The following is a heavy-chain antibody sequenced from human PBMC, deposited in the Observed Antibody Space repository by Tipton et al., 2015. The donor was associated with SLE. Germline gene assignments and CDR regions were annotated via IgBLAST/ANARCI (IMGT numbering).Heavy chain of an antibody. CDR3: AREGSHRAVDI. Sequence: QLVQSGAEVKKPGASVKVSCKASGYNFTSYGISWVRQAPGQGLEWLGWISASNGNPNYAQKLKGRVTMTTETSTTTAYMKLRSLRSDDTAVYYCAREGSHRAVDIWGQGTMVTVSS. J-gene: IGHJ3*02. V-gene: IGHV1-18*01. CDR1: GYNFTSYG. D-gene: IGHD1-26*01. CDR2: ISASNGNP.